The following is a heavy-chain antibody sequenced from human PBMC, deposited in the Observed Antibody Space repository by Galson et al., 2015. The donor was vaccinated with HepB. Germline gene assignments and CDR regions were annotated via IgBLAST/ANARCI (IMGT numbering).Heavy chain of an antibody. J-gene: IGHJ6*02. D-gene: IGHD1-26*01. Sequence: SLRLSCAASGFAFSDYYMSWIRQAPGKGLEWVSYISSSGSTIYYADSVKGRFTISRDNAKNSLYLQMNSLRAEDTAVYYCAKESPKGVGATRYYYYYGMDVWGQGTTVTVSS. CDR2: ISSSGSTI. CDR1: GFAFSDYY. CDR3: AKESPKGVGATRYYYYYGMDV. V-gene: IGHV3-11*04.